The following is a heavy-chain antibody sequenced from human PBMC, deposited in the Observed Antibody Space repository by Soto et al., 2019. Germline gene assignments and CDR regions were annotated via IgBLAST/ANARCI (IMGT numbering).Heavy chain of an antibody. CDR3: ARHREYYYDSSGYYPDY. D-gene: IGHD3-22*01. CDR1: GGSISSSSYY. CDR2: IYYSGST. Sequence: SETMSLPWTVSGGSISSSSYYWGWIRQPPGKGLEWIGSIYYSGSTYYNPSLKSRVTISVDTSKNQFSLKLSSVTAADTAVYYCARHREYYYDSSGYYPDYWGQGTLVTVSS. V-gene: IGHV4-39*01. J-gene: IGHJ4*02.